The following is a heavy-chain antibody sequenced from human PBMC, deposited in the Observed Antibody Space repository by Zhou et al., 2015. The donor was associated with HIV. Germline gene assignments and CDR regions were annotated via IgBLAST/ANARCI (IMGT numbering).Heavy chain of an antibody. CDR1: GGTFSTSS. Sequence: QVQLVQSGAELKKPGSSVKVSCKASGGTFSTSSLSWVRQAPGQGLEWMGGITPLFGTPNYAQNFHGRVTITADKSTSTTYMELSSLRFDDTAVYYCARDRRGLSSLFDYWGQGTLVTVSS. CDR3: ARDRRGLSSLFDY. D-gene: IGHD2-2*01. V-gene: IGHV1-69*06. J-gene: IGHJ4*02. CDR2: ITPLFGTP.